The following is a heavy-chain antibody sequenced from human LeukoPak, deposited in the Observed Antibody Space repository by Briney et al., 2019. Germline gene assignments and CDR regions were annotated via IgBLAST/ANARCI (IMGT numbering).Heavy chain of an antibody. J-gene: IGHJ4*02. V-gene: IGHV3-23*01. CDR2: ISGSGGST. D-gene: IGHD2-21*02. CDR1: GFTFSSYA. CDR3: AKYYNAYCGGDCYFDY. Sequence: GGSLRLSCAASGFTFSSYALSWVRQPPGKGLDWVSAISGSGGSTYYADSVKGRFTISRDNSKNTLYLQMNSLRAEDTAVYYCAKYYNAYCGGDCYFDYWGQGTLVTVSS.